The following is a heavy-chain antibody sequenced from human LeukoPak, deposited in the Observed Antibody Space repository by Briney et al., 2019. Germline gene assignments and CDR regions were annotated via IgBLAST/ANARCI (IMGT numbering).Heavy chain of an antibody. CDR3: ATGTVDTAMVTWSLAGY. V-gene: IGHV1-24*01. CDR1: GYTLTELS. D-gene: IGHD5-18*01. CDR2: FDPDDGET. Sequence: GASVKVSCKVSGYTLTELSMHWVRQAPGKGLEWMGGFDPDDGETIYAQKFQGRVTMTEDTSTDTAYMELSSLRSEDTAVYYCATGTVDTAMVTWSLAGYWGQGTLVTVSS. J-gene: IGHJ4*02.